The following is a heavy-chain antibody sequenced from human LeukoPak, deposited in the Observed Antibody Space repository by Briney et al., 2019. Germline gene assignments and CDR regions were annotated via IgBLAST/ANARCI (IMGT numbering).Heavy chain of an antibody. J-gene: IGHJ2*01. Sequence: GGSLRLSLAVSGITVSSYYIRWVRQAPGKGLEWVSIIYGGGTTYYTDSVKGRFTISRDSSKNTVYLQMNSLRAEDTAVYFGAKLTDFWGRGTLVTVSS. CDR3: AKLTDF. D-gene: IGHD3-9*01. V-gene: IGHV3-53*01. CDR2: IYGGGTT. CDR1: GITVSSYY.